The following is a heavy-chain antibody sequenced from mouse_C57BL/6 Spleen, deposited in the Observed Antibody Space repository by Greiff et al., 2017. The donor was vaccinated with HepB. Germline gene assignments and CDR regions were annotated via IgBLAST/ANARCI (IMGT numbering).Heavy chain of an antibody. Sequence: QVQLQQPGAELVMPGASVKLSCKASGYTFTSYWMHWVKQRPGQGLEWIGEIDPSDSYTNYNQKFKGKSTLTVDKSSSSAYMQLSSLTSEDSAVYYCARGNDRDAMDYWGQGTSVTVSS. CDR3: ARGNDRDAMDY. V-gene: IGHV1-69*01. D-gene: IGHD2-3*01. CDR2: IDPSDSYT. CDR1: GYTFTSYW. J-gene: IGHJ4*01.